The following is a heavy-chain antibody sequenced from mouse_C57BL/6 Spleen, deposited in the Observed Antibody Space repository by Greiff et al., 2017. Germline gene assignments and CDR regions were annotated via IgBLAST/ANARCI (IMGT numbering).Heavy chain of an antibody. V-gene: IGHV14-2*01. D-gene: IGHD2-1*01. CDR3: ARYYGNHWYFDV. CDR2: IDPEDGDT. J-gene: IGHJ1*03. Sequence: VQLQQSGAELVKPGASVKLSCTASGFTFTDYYMHWVKQRPEQGLEWIGRIDPEDGDTKYAPKFQGKATITADTSSNTAYLQLSSLASEDTAVYYCARYYGNHWYFDVWGTGTSVTVSS. CDR1: GFTFTDYY.